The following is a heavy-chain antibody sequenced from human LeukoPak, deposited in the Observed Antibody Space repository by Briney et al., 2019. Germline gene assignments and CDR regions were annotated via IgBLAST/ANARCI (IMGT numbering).Heavy chain of an antibody. CDR3: AKDPLPYDFWSGYWKDY. Sequence: GGSLRLSCAASGFTFSSHAMSWVRQAPGTGLEWVAAISGSGGSTYYAESVKGRFTISSVNSQNTLYLQMNRLRAEDPAHDYCAKDPLPYDFWSGYWKDYWGQGTLVTVSS. J-gene: IGHJ4*02. V-gene: IGHV3-23*01. CDR2: ISGSGGST. CDR1: GFTFSSHA. D-gene: IGHD3-3*01.